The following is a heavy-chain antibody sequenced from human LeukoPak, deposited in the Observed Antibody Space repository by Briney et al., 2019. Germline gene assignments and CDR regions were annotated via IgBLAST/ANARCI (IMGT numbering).Heavy chain of an antibody. CDR2: ISDSGGSI. V-gene: IGHV3-23*01. CDR1: GFTFSSYG. Sequence: GGSLRLSWAASGFTFSSYGMSWVRQAPGKGLEWVSGISDSGGSIYYAQSVKGRFTISRDNSKNTLYLQMNSLRAEDTAVYYCAKDLKQLANFDYWGQGTLVSVSS. J-gene: IGHJ4*02. CDR3: AKDLKQLANFDY. D-gene: IGHD6-6*01.